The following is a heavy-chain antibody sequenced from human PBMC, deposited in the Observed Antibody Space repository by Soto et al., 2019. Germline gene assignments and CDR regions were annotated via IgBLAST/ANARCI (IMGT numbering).Heavy chain of an antibody. CDR2: SSAYNGNT. J-gene: IGHJ6*02. V-gene: IGHV1-18*01. Sequence: QVQLVQSGAEVKKPGASVKVSCKASGYTFTSYGISWVRQAPGQGLEWMGWSSAYNGNTNYAQKLQCRVTMTTDTSTSTAYMELRSLRADGTCVDFCARVRAAAAADYVYGMDVWGQWATVT. D-gene: IGHD6-13*01. CDR1: GYTFTSYG. CDR3: ARVRAAAAADYVYGMDV.